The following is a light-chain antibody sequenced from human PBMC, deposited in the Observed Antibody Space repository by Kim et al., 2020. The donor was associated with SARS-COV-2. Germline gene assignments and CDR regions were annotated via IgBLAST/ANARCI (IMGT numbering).Light chain of an antibody. CDR1: SSDVGGYNY. CDR3: CSYAGTGDV. V-gene: IGLV2-11*01. CDR2: DVT. J-gene: IGLJ1*01. Sequence: QSALTQPRSVSGSPGQSVTISCAGTSSDVGGYNYVSWYQQHPGKAPKLMIYDVTKRPSGVPDRFSASKSGNTASLTISGLQAEDEADYYCCSYAGTGDVFGTGTKVTVL.